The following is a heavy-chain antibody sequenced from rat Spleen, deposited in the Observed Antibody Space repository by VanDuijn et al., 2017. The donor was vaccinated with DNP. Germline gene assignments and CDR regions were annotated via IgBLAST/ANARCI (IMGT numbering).Heavy chain of an antibody. CDR3: VTRGDPYDNWFAY. V-gene: IGHV4-2*01. Sequence: EVKLVESGGGLVQPGRSLKLSCAASGFNFKDYWMGWVRQAPGKGLEWIGEINEDSTITNYTPSLSQKISFSRDNVQNTLYLQMSELGSEDTGIYYCVTRGDPYDNWFAYWGRGTLVTVSS. CDR1: GFNFKDYW. J-gene: IGHJ3*01. D-gene: IGHD4-2*01. CDR2: INEDSTIT.